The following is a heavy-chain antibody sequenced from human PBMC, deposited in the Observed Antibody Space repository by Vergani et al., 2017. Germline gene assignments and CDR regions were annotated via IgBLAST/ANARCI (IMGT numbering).Heavy chain of an antibody. J-gene: IGHJ4*02. V-gene: IGHV3-21*01. CDR2: ISSSSSYI. D-gene: IGHD3-16*01. CDR3: AKHFRGWGIDY. CDR1: GFTFSSSS. Sequence: EVQLVESGGGLVKPGGSLRLSCAASGFTFSSSSMNWVRQAPGKGLEWVSSISSSSSYIYYADSVKGRFTISRDNAKNSLYLQMNSLRTDDTATYYCAKHFRGWGIDYWGQGTQVIVSS.